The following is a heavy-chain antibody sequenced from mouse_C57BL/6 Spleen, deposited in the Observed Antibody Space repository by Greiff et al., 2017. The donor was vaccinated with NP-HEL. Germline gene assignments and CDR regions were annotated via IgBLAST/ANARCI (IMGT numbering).Heavy chain of an antibody. CDR3: ARGGTTVVRGYYFDY. CDR2: INPSSGYT. CDR1: GYTFTSYT. V-gene: IGHV1-4*01. Sequence: VQLQQSGAELARPGASVKMSCKASGYTFTSYTMHWVKQRPGQGLEWIGYINPSSGYTKYNQKFKDKATLTADKSSSTAYMQLSSLTSEDSAVYYCARGGTTVVRGYYFDYWGQGTTLTVSS. D-gene: IGHD1-1*01. J-gene: IGHJ2*01.